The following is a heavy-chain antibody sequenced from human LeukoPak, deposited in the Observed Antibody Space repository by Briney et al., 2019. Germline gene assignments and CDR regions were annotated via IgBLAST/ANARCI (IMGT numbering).Heavy chain of an antibody. CDR3: ARAPGTIDY. Sequence: ASVKVSCKASGYTFIAYHLHWVRQAPGQGLEWMGWINPNSGDTNYVQKFQGRVTMTRDTSISTVYMELSRLRSDDTAVYYCARAPGTIDYWGQGTLVTVSS. V-gene: IGHV1-2*02. D-gene: IGHD1-1*01. CDR2: INPNSGDT. CDR1: GYTFIAYH. J-gene: IGHJ4*02.